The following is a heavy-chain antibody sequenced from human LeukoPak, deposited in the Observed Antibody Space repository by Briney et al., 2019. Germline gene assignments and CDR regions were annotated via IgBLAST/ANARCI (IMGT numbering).Heavy chain of an antibody. V-gene: IGHV4-59*01. CDR3: ARDKGYYDSTDSYHLIWFDP. Sequence: PSETLSLTCTVSGGSITSYYWSWIRQPPGKGLEWIEYIYYSGSTNYNPSLKSRVTISVDTSKNQFSLKLNSVTAADTAVYYCARDKGYYDSTDSYHLIWFDPWGQGTLVTVSS. CDR2: IYYSGST. CDR1: GGSITSYY. D-gene: IGHD3-22*01. J-gene: IGHJ5*02.